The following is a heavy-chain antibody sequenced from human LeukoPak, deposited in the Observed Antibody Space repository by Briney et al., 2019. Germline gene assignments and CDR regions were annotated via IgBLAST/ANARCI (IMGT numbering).Heavy chain of an antibody. CDR1: GGSFSGYY. CDR3: ASLHGIALFDP. J-gene: IGHJ5*02. CDR2: INHSGST. V-gene: IGHV4-34*01. D-gene: IGHD2-15*01. Sequence: SETLSLTYAVYGGSFSGYYWSWIRQPPGKGLEWIGEINHSGSTNYNPSLKSRVTISVDTSKNQFSLKLSSVTAADTAVYYCASLHGIALFDPWGQGTLVTVSS.